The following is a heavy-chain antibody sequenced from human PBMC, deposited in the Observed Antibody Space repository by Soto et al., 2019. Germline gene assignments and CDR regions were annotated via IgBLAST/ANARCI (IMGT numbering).Heavy chain of an antibody. V-gene: IGHV4-61*01. CDR3: ARDLRFSANSHYYYYGMDV. Sequence: SETLSLTCTVSGGSVSSGSYYWSWIRQPPGKGLEWIGYIYYSGSTNYNPSLKSRVTISVDTSKNQFSLKLSSVTAADTAVYYCARDLRFSANSHYYYYGMDVWGQGTTVTVSS. D-gene: IGHD3-3*01. CDR1: GGSVSSGSYY. J-gene: IGHJ6*02. CDR2: IYYSGST.